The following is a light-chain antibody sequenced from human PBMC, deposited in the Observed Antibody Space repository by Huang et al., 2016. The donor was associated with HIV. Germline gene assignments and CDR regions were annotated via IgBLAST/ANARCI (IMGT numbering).Light chain of an antibody. V-gene: IGKV1-33*01. J-gene: IGKJ2*01. CDR2: DAS. CDR3: QQYDNLPYT. Sequence: DIQMTQSPSSLSASVGARVTITCPASQAIRKSLHWYQQKPGKAPSLLIYDASNLETGLPSRFSGSGSGTDFTLTISSLQPEDIATYYCQQYDNLPYTFGQGTKLEIK. CDR1: QAIRKS.